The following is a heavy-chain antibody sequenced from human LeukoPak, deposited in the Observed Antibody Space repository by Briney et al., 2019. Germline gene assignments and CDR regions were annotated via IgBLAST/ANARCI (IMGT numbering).Heavy chain of an antibody. J-gene: IGHJ4*02. D-gene: IGHD6-13*01. V-gene: IGHV3-21*01. CDR2: ISSSSSYI. CDR3: ARDSAAADFDY. CDR1: GFTFSSYS. Sequence: GGSLRLPCAASGFTFSSYSMNWVRQAPGKGLEWVSSISSSSSYIYYADSVKGRFTISRDNAKNSLYLQMNSLRAEDTAVYYCARDSAAADFDYWGQGTLVTVSS.